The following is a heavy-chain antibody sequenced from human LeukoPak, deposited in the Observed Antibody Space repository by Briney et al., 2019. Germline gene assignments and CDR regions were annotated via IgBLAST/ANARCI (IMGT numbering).Heavy chain of an antibody. CDR2: INPNSGGT. D-gene: IGHD3-10*01. CDR1: VYTFTGYY. J-gene: IGHJ4*02. CDR3: ARDITSLPDY. Sequence: ASVKVSCKASVYTFTGYYMHWVRQSPGQGLEWRGWINPNSGGTNYAQEFQGRVTMTRDTSISTAYMELSRLRSDDTAVYYCARDITSLPDYWGQGTLVTVSS. V-gene: IGHV1-2*02.